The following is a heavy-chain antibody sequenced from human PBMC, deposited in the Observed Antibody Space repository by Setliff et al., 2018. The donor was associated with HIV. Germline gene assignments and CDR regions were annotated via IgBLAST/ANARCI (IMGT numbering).Heavy chain of an antibody. CDR3: ARVMIGYSGYDAFDY. CDR2: ITGSSSYT. J-gene: IGHJ4*02. V-gene: IGHV3-21*05. Sequence: GSLRLSCAVSGFMFSNYAMNWVRQAPGKGLEWVSYITGSSSYTNYADSVKGRFTISRDNAKNSLYLQMNSLRAEDTAVYYCARVMIGYSGYDAFDYWGQGTLVTVSS. D-gene: IGHD5-12*01. CDR1: GFMFSNYA.